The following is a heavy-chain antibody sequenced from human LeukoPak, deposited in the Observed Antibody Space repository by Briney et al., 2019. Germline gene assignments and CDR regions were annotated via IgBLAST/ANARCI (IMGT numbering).Heavy chain of an antibody. CDR2: IYSDGST. J-gene: IGHJ3*02. CDR1: GLTVSSSY. Sequence: GGSLRLSCAASGLTVSSSYMSWVRQAPGKGLEWVSIIYSDGSTYYADSMKGRFTISRDNSKNTLYLQVNSLRAEDTAMYYCARNILFAFDIWGQGTMVTVSS. D-gene: IGHD2/OR15-2a*01. V-gene: IGHV3-53*01. CDR3: ARNILFAFDI.